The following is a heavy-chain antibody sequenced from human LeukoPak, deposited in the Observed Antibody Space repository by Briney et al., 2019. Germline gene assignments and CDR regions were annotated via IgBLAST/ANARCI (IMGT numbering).Heavy chain of an antibody. J-gene: IGHJ2*01. D-gene: IGHD6-13*01. Sequence: PSETLSLTCTVSGGSISSSSYYWGWIRQPPGKGLEWIGEINHSGSTNYNPSLKSRVTISVDTSKNQFSLKLSSVTAADTAVYYCARVYYSNSYDYWYFDLWGRGTLVTVSS. CDR2: INHSGST. CDR1: GGSISSSSYY. CDR3: ARVYYSNSYDYWYFDL. V-gene: IGHV4-39*07.